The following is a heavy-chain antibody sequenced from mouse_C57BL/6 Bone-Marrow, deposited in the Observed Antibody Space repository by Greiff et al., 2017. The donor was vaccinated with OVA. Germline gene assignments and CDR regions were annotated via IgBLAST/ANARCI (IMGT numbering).Heavy chain of an antibody. CDR3: AGVLRSDYFDY. J-gene: IGHJ2*01. D-gene: IGHD1-1*01. CDR1: GYSITSGYY. Sequence: EVQVVESGPGLVKPSQSLSLTCSVTGYSITSGYYWNWIRQSPGNKLEWMGYISYDGSTNYNPSLKNRISITRDTSKNQFFLKLNSVTTEDTATYYCAGVLRSDYFDYWGQGTTLTVSS. V-gene: IGHV3-6*01. CDR2: ISYDGST.